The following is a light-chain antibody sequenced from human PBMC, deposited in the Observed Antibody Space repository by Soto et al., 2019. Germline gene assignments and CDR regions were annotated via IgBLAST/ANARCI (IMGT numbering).Light chain of an antibody. Sequence: DVQMAQSPSTLSASVGDRVTITCRASQSISSWLAWYQQKPGKAPKLLIYKASSLESGVPSRFSGSGSGTEFTLTISSLQPEDFATYYCQQFNTDSRTFGQGTKVDIK. CDR1: QSISSW. V-gene: IGKV1-5*03. CDR2: KAS. J-gene: IGKJ1*01. CDR3: QQFNTDSRT.